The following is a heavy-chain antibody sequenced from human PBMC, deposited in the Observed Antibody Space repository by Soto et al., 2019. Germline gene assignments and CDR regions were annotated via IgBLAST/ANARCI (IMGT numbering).Heavy chain of an antibody. CDR1: GFTFSSYG. J-gene: IGHJ2*01. D-gene: IGHD1-26*01. CDR2: IWYDGSNK. V-gene: IGHV3-33*01. Sequence: QVQLVESGGGVVQPGRSLRLSCAASGFTFSSYGMHWVRQAPGKGLEWVAVIWYDGSNKYYADSVKGRFTISRDNSKNTLYLQMNSLRAEDTAVYYCARDLRVGANWDFELWGRGTLVTVSS. CDR3: ARDLRVGANWDFEL.